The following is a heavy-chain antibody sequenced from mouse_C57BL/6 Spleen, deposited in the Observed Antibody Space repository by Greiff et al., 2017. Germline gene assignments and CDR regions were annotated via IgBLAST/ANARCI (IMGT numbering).Heavy chain of an antibody. CDR2: ISDGGSYT. V-gene: IGHV5-4*01. Sequence: EVQLVESGGGLVKPGGSLKLSCAASGFTFSSYAMSWVRQTPEKRLEWVATISDGGSYTYYPDNVKGRFTISRDNAKNNLYLQMSHLKSEDTAMYYCARDTMITTGLAYWGQGTLVTVSA. J-gene: IGHJ3*01. CDR1: GFTFSSYA. D-gene: IGHD2-4*01. CDR3: ARDTMITTGLAY.